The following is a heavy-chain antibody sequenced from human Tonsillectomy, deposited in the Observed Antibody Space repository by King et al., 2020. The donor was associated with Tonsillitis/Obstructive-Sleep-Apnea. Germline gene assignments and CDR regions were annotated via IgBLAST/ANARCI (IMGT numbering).Heavy chain of an antibody. CDR3: ARGGGDIVVVELDY. Sequence: QLVQSGGGVVQPGRSLRLSCAASGFTFNNYAMHWVRQAPGKGLEWVAVISYDGSNKDYADSVKGRFTISRDNSKNTLYLQMNSLRAEDMAVYYCARGGGDIVVVELDYWGQGTLVTVSS. J-gene: IGHJ4*02. CDR2: ISYDGSNK. CDR1: GFTFNNYA. V-gene: IGHV3-30*04. D-gene: IGHD2-15*01.